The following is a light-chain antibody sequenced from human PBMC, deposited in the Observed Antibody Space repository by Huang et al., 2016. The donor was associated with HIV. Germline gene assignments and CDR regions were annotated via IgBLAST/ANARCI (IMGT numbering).Light chain of an antibody. V-gene: IGKV3-20*01. CDR1: QSLSSRY. CDR2: AAS. Sequence: EIVLTQSPGTLSLSPGERATLSCRASQSLSSRYLAWYQQKPGQVPRLLFYAASTRATGIPDRFSGSGSGTEFTLTISTLQSEDFAVYYCQQFSKWSFTFGPGTKVEVK. J-gene: IGKJ3*01. CDR3: QQFSKWSFT.